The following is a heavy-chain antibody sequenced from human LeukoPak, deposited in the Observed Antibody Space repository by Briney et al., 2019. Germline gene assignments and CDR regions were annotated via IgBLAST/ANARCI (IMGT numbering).Heavy chain of an antibody. Sequence: PGGSLRLSCAASGFTFSSYSMNWIRQPPGKGLEWIGEINHSGSTNYNPSLKSRVTISVDTSKNQFSLRLSSVTAADTAVYYCARGNYYDSGSYYAFDYWGQGSLVTVSS. CDR3: ARGNYYDSGSYYAFDY. D-gene: IGHD3-22*01. V-gene: IGHV4-34*01. CDR1: GFTFSSYS. J-gene: IGHJ4*02. CDR2: INHSGST.